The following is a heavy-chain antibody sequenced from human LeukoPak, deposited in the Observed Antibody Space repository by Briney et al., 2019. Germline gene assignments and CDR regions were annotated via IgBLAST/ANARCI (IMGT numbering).Heavy chain of an antibody. V-gene: IGHV3-15*07. CDR3: ATTRTY. CDR1: GFTFSSTW. J-gene: IGHJ4*02. CDR2: IKSKSDGGTI. Sequence: GGPLRLSCAASGFTFSSTWMNWVRQAPGKGLEWVGRIKSKSDGGTIDYAAPVKGRFTISRDDSKNTLYLQMHSLTTEDTAVYYCATTRTYWGQGTLVTVSP.